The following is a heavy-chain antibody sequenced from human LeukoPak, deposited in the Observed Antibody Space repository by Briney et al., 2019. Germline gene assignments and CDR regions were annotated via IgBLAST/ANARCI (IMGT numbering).Heavy chain of an antibody. CDR2: IYYSGST. J-gene: IGHJ4*02. CDR1: GGSISSSSYY. Sequence: SETLSLTCTVSGGSISSSSYYWGWIRQPPGTGLERIGSIYYSGSTYYNPSLKSRVTISVDTSKNQFSLKLSSVTAADTAVYYCARLRTIFGVVILYYFDYWGQGTLVTVSS. V-gene: IGHV4-39*01. D-gene: IGHD3-3*01. CDR3: ARLRTIFGVVILYYFDY.